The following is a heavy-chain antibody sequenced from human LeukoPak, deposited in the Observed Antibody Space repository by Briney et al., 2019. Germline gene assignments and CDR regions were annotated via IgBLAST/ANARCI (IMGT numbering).Heavy chain of an antibody. J-gene: IGHJ4*02. V-gene: IGHV3-48*04. CDR2: ISSRSSTI. CDR3: ARDLYEQALDY. D-gene: IGHD2/OR15-2a*01. Sequence: AGGSLRLSCAASGFTFSSYSMNWVRQAPGKGLEWVSYISSRSSTIYYADSVKGRFTISRDNAKNSVYLQMNSLRAEDTAVYYCARDLYEQALDYWGQGTPVAVSS. CDR1: GFTFSSYS.